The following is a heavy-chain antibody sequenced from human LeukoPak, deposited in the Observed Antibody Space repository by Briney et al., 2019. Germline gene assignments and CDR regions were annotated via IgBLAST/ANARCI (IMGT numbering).Heavy chain of an antibody. V-gene: IGHV1-69*04. CDR2: IKPILGRP. J-gene: IGHJ3*02. CDR3: ATLMPPALGRGVNPAAAFDI. CDR1: GGTFYTYG. Sequence: ASVKVSCKASGGTFYTYGLSWVRQAPGQGLEWMGRIKPILGRPSYAQKFQGRITITADTSTDTAYMDLSSLTSEDTAVYYCATLMPPALGRGVNPAAAFDIWGQGTTGIVSS. D-gene: IGHD3-10*01.